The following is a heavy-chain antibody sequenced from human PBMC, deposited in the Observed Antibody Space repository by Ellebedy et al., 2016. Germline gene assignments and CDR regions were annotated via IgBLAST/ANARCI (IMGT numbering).Heavy chain of an antibody. V-gene: IGHV3-74*01. CDR3: ARGSITVFGGVDV. Sequence: GGSLRLXXAVSGFTFSSHWMHWVRQAPGKGLVWVSRISTDGSSTNYADSVKGRFTISRDNAKNTLYLQMNSLRAEDAAVYYCARGSITVFGGVDVWGKGTTVTVS. J-gene: IGHJ6*03. CDR2: ISTDGSST. CDR1: GFTFSSHW. D-gene: IGHD3-3*01.